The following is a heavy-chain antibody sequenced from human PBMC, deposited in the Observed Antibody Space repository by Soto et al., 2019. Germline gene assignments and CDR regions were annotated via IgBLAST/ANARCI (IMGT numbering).Heavy chain of an antibody. CDR2: IYHSGST. D-gene: IGHD6-13*01. CDR1: GGSISSNTYY. J-gene: IGHJ6*02. V-gene: IGHV4-39*01. CDR3: ARNSSYWSKEVNYYSHRPFAV. Sequence: QLQLQESGPGLVKPSETLSLTCTVSGGSISSNTYYWGWIRQPPGKGLEWIGSIYHSGSTYYNPSLKSRLTISVATSKHQFSLKLNSVTASDTAVYYCARNSSYWSKEVNYYSHRPFAVWGQGTMVTVS.